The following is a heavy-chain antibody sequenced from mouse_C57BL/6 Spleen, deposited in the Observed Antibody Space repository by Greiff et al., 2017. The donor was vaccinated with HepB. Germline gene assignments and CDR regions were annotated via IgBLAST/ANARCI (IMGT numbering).Heavy chain of an antibody. Sequence: EVMLVESGGGLVKPGGSLKLSCAASGFTFSDYGMHWVRQAPEKGLEWVAYISSGSSTIYYADTVKGRFTISRDNAKNTLFLQMTSLRSEDTAMYYCARSYYGSSYDWYFDVWGTGTTVTVSS. V-gene: IGHV5-17*01. J-gene: IGHJ1*03. CDR1: GFTFSDYG. CDR3: ARSYYGSSYDWYFDV. D-gene: IGHD1-1*01. CDR2: ISSGSSTI.